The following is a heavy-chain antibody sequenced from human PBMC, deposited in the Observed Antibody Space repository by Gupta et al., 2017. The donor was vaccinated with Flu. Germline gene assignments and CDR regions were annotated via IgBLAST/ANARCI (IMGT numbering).Heavy chain of an antibody. V-gene: IGHV3-48*03. CDR1: GFTFSSYE. Sequence: EVQLVESGGGLVQPGGSLRLSCAASGFTFSSYEMNWVRQAPGKGLEWVSYISSSGSTIYYADSVKGRFTISRDNAKNSLYLQMNSLRAEDTAVYYCARASIAARAFDYWGQGTLVTVSS. D-gene: IGHD6-6*01. J-gene: IGHJ4*02. CDR3: ARASIAARAFDY. CDR2: ISSSGSTI.